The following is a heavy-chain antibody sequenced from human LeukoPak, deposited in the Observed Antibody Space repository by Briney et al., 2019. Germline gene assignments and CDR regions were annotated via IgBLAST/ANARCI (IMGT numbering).Heavy chain of an antibody. CDR3: AKRMVRGVILKGFDY. Sequence: GGSLRLSCVASGFTFNSYFMNWVRQAPGRGLEWVSSISGSSSYIYSADSLKGRFSISRDNSTKTLYLQMNRLRAEDTAVYYCAKRMVRGVILKGFDYWGQGTLVTVSS. V-gene: IGHV3-21*04. CDR2: ISGSSSYI. CDR1: GFTFNSYF. J-gene: IGHJ4*02. D-gene: IGHD3-10*01.